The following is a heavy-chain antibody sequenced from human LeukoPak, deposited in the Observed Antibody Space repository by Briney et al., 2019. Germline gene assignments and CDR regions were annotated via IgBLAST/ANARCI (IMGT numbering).Heavy chain of an antibody. CDR2: IIPIFGTA. CDR1: GGTFSSYA. D-gene: IGHD3-16*02. CDR3: AKSPLRPSYWYFDL. Sequence: ASVKVSCKASGGTFSSYAISWVRQAPGQGLEWMGGIIPIFGTANYAQKFQGRVTITTDESTSTAYMELSSLRSEDTAVYYCAKSPLRPSYWYFDLWGRGTLVTVSS. J-gene: IGHJ2*01. V-gene: IGHV1-69*05.